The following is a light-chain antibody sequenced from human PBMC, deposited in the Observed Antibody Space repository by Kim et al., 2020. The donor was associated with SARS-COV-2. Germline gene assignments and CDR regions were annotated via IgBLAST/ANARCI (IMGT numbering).Light chain of an antibody. CDR3: QQRTNRRCT. J-gene: IGKJ5*01. CDR1: QSVSSY. V-gene: IGKV3-11*01. CDR2: DAS. Sequence: EIVLTQSPATLSLSPGERATLSCRASQSVSSYLAWYQQRPGQAPRLLIYDASNRATGIPARFSGSGSGTDFTLTISSLEPEDFAVYYCQQRTNRRCTFGQGTRLDIK.